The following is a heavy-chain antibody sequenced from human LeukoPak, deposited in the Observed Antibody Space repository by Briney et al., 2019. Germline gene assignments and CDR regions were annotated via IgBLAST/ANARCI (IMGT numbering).Heavy chain of an antibody. CDR3: ATAPQPRGYFLH. Sequence: ASVKVSCKASGYTFTTYSLAWVRQAPGQSLEWMGWISVNNGGTNYAQSFQDRVTLTRDTSTNTAYLELRSLRSDDTAIIYCATAPQPRGYFLHWGQGTLVTVSS. V-gene: IGHV1-18*01. D-gene: IGHD2-2*01. J-gene: IGHJ1*01. CDR1: GYTFTTYS. CDR2: ISVNNGGT.